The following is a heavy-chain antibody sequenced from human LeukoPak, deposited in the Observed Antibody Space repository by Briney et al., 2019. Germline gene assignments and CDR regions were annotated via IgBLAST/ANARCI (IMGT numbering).Heavy chain of an antibody. CDR1: GFTFTSHW. CDR2: INSEGSST. Sequence: GGSLRLSCAASGFTFTSHWMHWVRQAPGKGLAWVARINSEGSSTSYADSVKGRFTISRDNAKNTLYLQMSSLRAEDTAVYYCARAYCGGDCYSRAMDYWGQGTLVTVPS. V-gene: IGHV3-74*01. J-gene: IGHJ4*02. CDR3: ARAYCGGDCYSRAMDY. D-gene: IGHD2-21*02.